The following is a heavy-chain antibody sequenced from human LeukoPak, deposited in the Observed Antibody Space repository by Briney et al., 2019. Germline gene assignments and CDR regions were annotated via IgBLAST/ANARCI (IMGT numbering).Heavy chain of an antibody. D-gene: IGHD6-13*01. CDR1: GYTFTVYY. CDR3: ARDVEGIAAAGSDY. V-gene: IGHV1-2*06. CDR2: INPNSGGT. J-gene: IGHJ4*02. Sequence: GASVKVSCKASGYTFTVYYMHWVRQAPGQGLEWMGRINPNSGGTNYAQKFQGRVTMTRDTSISTAYMELSRLRSDDTAVYYCARDVEGIAAAGSDYWGQGTLVTVSS.